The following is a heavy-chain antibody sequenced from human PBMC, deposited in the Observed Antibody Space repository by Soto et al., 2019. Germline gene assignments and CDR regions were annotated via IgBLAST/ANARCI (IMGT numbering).Heavy chain of an antibody. CDR3: AGPRQVINDYYGLAD. V-gene: IGHV3-13*01. CDR1: GFTFSNYE. Sequence: EVQLVESGGGLVQPGGSLRLSCAASGFTFSNYEMHWVRQVTGKGLEWVSGIGTAGDTKYVGSVKGRFTISRDNAKNSLYLQMNSLRAEDTAVYYCAGPRQVINDYYGLADWGQGTTVIVSS. D-gene: IGHD2-21*01. CDR2: IGTAGDT. J-gene: IGHJ6*02.